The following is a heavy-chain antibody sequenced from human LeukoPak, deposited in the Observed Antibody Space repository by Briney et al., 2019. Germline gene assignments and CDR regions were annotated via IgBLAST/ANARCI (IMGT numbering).Heavy chain of an antibody. Sequence: GGSLRLSCAASGFTVSSKYMNWVRQAPGKGLEWVSAISGSGGSTYYADSVKGRFTISRDNSKNTLYLQMNSLRAEDTAVYYCAKDQIFGVVIIDVYWGQGTLVTVSS. CDR1: GFTVSSKY. J-gene: IGHJ4*02. V-gene: IGHV3-23*01. D-gene: IGHD3-3*01. CDR2: ISGSGGST. CDR3: AKDQIFGVVIIDVY.